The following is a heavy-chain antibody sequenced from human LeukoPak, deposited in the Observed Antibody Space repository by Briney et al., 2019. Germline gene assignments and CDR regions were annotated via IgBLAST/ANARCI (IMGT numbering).Heavy chain of an antibody. CDR1: GGSISSGGYY. CDR3: ARAGLNKRMFYYDSSTASYIDY. CDR2: IYYSGST. J-gene: IGHJ4*02. Sequence: SSETLSLTCTVSGGSISSGGYYWSWIRQHPGKGLEWIGYIYYSGSTYYNPSLKSRVTISVDTSKNQFSLKLSSVTAADTAVYYCARAGLNKRMFYYDSSTASYIDYWGQGTLVTVSS. D-gene: IGHD3-22*01. V-gene: IGHV4-31*03.